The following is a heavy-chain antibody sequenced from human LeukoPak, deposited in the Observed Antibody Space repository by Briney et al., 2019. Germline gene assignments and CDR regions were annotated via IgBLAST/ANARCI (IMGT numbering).Heavy chain of an antibody. CDR3: AKGGAGYCSSTSCLYYFDY. V-gene: IGHV3-23*01. CDR2: ISGSGDST. D-gene: IGHD2-2*01. J-gene: IGHJ4*02. Sequence: GGSLRLSCAASGFTFSTYAMNWVRQAPGKGPEWVSTISGSGDSTYYADSVKGRFTISRDNFKNTLLLQMNSLRAEDTAVYYCAKGGAGYCSSTSCLYYFDYWGQGTLVTVST. CDR1: GFTFSTYA.